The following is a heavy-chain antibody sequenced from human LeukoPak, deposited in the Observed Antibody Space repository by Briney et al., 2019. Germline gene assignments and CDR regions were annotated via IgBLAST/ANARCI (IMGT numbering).Heavy chain of an antibody. V-gene: IGHV3-23*01. CDR1: GFTFSSYA. CDR3: AKLDYYDTH. D-gene: IGHD3-22*01. Sequence: GGSLRLSCAASGFTFSSYAMSWVRQAPGKGLEWVSSITGSSASTYYADSVKGRFTISRDNSKNTLHLQMNSLRAEDMAVYFCAKLDYYDTHWGQGTLVTVSS. J-gene: IGHJ4*02. CDR2: ITGSSAST.